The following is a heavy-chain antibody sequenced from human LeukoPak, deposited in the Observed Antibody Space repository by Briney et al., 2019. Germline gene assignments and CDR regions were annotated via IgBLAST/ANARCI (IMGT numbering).Heavy chain of an antibody. J-gene: IGHJ3*02. CDR3: ARREYYYDSSGRGSNDAFDI. CDR1: GFTFDDYG. D-gene: IGHD3-22*01. CDR2: MNWHGGST. Sequence: PGVSLRLSCAASGFTFDDYGMIWVPHAPGKGLEGGLGMNWHGGSTGYAESVERRFTNPRDNPKNSLYLQMNSLRSEDTALYYCARREYYYDSSGRGSNDAFDIWGQGTMVTVSS. V-gene: IGHV3-20*04.